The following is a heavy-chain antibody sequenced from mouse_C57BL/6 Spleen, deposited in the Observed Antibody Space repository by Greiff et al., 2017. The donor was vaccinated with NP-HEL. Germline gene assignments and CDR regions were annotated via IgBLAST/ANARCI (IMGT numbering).Heavy chain of an antibody. J-gene: IGHJ3*01. CDR1: GYTFTSYW. CDR2: IHPNSGST. Sequence: QVQLKQPGAELVKPGASVKLSCKASGYTFTSYWMHWVKQRPGQGLEWIGMIHPNSGSTNYNEKFKSKATLTVDKSSSTAYMQLSSLTSEDSAVYYCARSYGSSYVPFAYWGQGTLVTVSA. D-gene: IGHD1-1*01. CDR3: ARSYGSSYVPFAY. V-gene: IGHV1-64*01.